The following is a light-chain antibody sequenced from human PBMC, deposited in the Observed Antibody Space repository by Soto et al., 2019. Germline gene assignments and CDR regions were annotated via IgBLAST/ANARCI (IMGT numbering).Light chain of an antibody. Sequence: QSALTQPASVSGSPGQSITISCTGTSSDVGGYNYVSWYQQHPGKAPKLMIYDVSDRPSGVSNRFSGSKSGNTASLTISGLQAEDEADYYCSSYTSSSTRVXGPGTQLTVL. CDR3: SSYTSSSTRV. J-gene: IGLJ1*01. V-gene: IGLV2-14*03. CDR2: DVS. CDR1: SSDVGGYNY.